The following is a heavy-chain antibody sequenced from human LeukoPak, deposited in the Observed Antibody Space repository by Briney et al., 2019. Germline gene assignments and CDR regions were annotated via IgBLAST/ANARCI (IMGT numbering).Heavy chain of an antibody. D-gene: IGHD4-17*01. CDR3: ARDSYGDPHFDY. Sequence: GGSLRLSCAASGFTFSGYEMNWVRQAPGKGLEWVSYISSSGSTIYYADSVKGRFTISRDNAKNSLYLQMNSLRAEDTAVYYCARDSYGDPHFDYWGQGTLVTVSS. V-gene: IGHV3-48*03. J-gene: IGHJ4*02. CDR2: ISSSGSTI. CDR1: GFTFSGYE.